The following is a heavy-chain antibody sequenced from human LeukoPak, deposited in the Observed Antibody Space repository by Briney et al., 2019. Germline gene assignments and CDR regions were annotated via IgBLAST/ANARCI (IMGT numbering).Heavy chain of an antibody. V-gene: IGHV4-38-2*01. CDR1: GYSISSGYY. CDR3: ARHSGELWPDWYFDL. J-gene: IGHJ2*01. Sequence: SETLSLTCAVSGYSISSGYYWGWIRQPPGKGLEWIGSICHSGSTYFNPSLKSRVTISVDTSKNQFSLKLSSVTAADTAVYYCARHSGELWPDWYFDLWGRGTLVTVSS. D-gene: IGHD3-16*01. CDR2: ICHSGST.